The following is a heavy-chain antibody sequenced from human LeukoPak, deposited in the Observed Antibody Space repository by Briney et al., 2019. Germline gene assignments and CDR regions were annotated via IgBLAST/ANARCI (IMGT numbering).Heavy chain of an antibody. Sequence: GGSLRLSCAASGFTVSSNYMSWVRQAPGKGLEWVSVIYSGGSTYYADSVKGRLTISRHNSKNTLYLQMNSLRAEDTAVYYCAAGYSSSWCFDYWGQGTLVTVSS. CDR2: IYSGGST. CDR1: GFTVSSNY. J-gene: IGHJ4*02. CDR3: AAGYSSSWCFDY. V-gene: IGHV3-53*04. D-gene: IGHD6-13*01.